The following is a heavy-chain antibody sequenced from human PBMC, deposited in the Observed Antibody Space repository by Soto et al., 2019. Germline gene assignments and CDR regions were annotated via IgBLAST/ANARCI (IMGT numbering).Heavy chain of an antibody. V-gene: IGHV3-7*03. D-gene: IGHD2-2*02. CDR3: ARDEVEDIVVVPAAIPVNPFDY. CDR1: GFTFISYW. J-gene: IGHJ4*02. Sequence: SGGSLRLSCAASGFTFISYWMSWVRQAPGKGLEWVANIKQDGSEKYYVDSVKGRFTISRDNAKNSLYLQMNSLRAEDTAVYYCARDEVEDIVVVPAAIPVNPFDYWGQGTLVTVSS. CDR2: IKQDGSEK.